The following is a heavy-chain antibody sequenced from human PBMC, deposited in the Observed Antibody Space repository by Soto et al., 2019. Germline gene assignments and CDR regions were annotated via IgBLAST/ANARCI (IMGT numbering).Heavy chain of an antibody. CDR3: AKLIYPLNSGGLDV. J-gene: IGHJ6*02. D-gene: IGHD1-1*01. V-gene: IGHV3-30*18. Sequence: QVQLVQSGGGVVQPGRSLRLSCATSGFTFSSYDMQWVRHAPGKGLEWVALISYEGLNTYYADSVRGRFIISRDNSKNFLYLQRHSLRPDDTAVYYCAKLIYPLNSGGLDVWGQGATVIVSS. CDR1: GFTFSSYD. CDR2: ISYEGLNT.